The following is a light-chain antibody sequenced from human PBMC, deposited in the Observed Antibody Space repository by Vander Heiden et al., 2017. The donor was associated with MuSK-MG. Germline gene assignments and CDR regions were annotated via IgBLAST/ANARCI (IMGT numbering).Light chain of an antibody. CDR2: RNN. CDR1: SSNIGSST. CDR3: AAWHDSLNGGV. Sequence: QSVLTQPPSASGTPGQRVTTPCSGSSSNIGSSTVNWYQHLPGTDPKLLIYRNNRRPSGGPDRLAGSKAGTAASLAIHGLQSEDEAEYYWAAWHDSLNGGVFGGGTKLTVL. J-gene: IGLJ3*02. V-gene: IGLV1-44*01.